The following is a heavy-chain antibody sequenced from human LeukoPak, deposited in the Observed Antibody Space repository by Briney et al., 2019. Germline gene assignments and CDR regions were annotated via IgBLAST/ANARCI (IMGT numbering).Heavy chain of an antibody. CDR1: GFTFSSYS. Sequence: PGGSLRLSCAASGFTFSSYSINWVRQAPGKGLEWVSSISSSSSYIYYADSVKGRFTISRDNAKNSLYLQMNSLRAEDTAVYYCAKDPSPTVIRYYFDYWGQGTLVTVSS. CDR2: ISSSSSYI. CDR3: AKDPSPTVIRYYFDY. J-gene: IGHJ4*02. D-gene: IGHD4-17*01. V-gene: IGHV3-21*04.